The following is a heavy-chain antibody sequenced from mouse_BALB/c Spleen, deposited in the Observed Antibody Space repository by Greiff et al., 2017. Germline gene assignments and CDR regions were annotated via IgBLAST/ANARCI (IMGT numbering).Heavy chain of an antibody. J-gene: IGHJ2*01. CDR1: GYTFSSYW. V-gene: IGHV1-9*01. CDR2: ILPGSGST. CDR3: ARKTAKLTGTVDY. D-gene: IGHD4-1*01. Sequence: QVHVKQSGAQLMKPGASVKISCKATGYTFSSYWIEWVKQRPGHGLEWIGEILPGSGSTNYNEKFKGKATFTADTSSNTAYMQLSSLTSEDSAVYYCARKTAKLTGTVDYWGQGTTLTVSS.